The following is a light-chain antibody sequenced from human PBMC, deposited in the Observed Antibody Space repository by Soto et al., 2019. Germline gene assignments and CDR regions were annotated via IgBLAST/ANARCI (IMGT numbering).Light chain of an antibody. V-gene: IGKV3-15*01. CDR2: GAS. CDR3: QQYNNWPRT. Sequence: EIVLTQSPGTLSLSPGERATLSCRASQSLASSFLAWYQHKPGQAPRLLIYGASTRATGIPARFSGSGSGTEFTLTISSLQSEDFAVYYCQQYNNWPRTVGQGTKVDSK. J-gene: IGKJ1*01. CDR1: QSLASSF.